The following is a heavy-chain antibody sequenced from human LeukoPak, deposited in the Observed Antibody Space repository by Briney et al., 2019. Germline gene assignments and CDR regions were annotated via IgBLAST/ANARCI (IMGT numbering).Heavy chain of an antibody. J-gene: IGHJ6*03. CDR3: ARQRGSSSEAYYYYYYMDV. V-gene: IGHV4-4*09. CDR1: GGSISSYY. D-gene: IGHD6-6*01. CDR2: IYTSGST. Sequence: SETLSLTCTVSGGSISSYYWSWIRQPPGKGLEWIGYIYTSGSTNYNPSLKRRVTIPVDTSKNQFSLRLSSVTAADTAVYYCARQRGSSSEAYYYYYYMDVWGKGTTVTVSS.